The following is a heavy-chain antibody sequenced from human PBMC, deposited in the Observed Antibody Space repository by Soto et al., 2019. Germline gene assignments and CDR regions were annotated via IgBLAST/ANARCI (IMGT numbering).Heavy chain of an antibody. D-gene: IGHD3-10*01. J-gene: IGHJ4*02. V-gene: IGHV3-53*01. CDR3: ARGGIGMVRTFDH. Sequence: PGGSLRLSCAASGFTVSSTYMSWVRQAPGKGMKWISIIFSSVESFYADSVKGRFTISRDSSDNTVYLQMNSLKAEDTAVYYCARGGIGMVRTFDHWGQGTLVTVSS. CDR2: IFSSVES. CDR1: GFTVSSTY.